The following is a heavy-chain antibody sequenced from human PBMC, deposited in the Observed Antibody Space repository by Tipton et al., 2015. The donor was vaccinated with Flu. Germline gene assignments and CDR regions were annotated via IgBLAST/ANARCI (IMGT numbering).Heavy chain of an antibody. V-gene: IGHV4-59*11. CDR2: ICYSGSI. J-gene: IGHJ3*02. CDR3: VREWGDAFDI. D-gene: IGHD3-16*01. Sequence: TLSLTCTVSGGSISSHYWSWIRQPPGKGLEWIGYICYSGSISYNPSLKSRVTISVDTSKNQFSLKLSSVTAADTAVYYCVREWGDAFDIWGQGTMVTVSS. CDR1: GGSISSHY.